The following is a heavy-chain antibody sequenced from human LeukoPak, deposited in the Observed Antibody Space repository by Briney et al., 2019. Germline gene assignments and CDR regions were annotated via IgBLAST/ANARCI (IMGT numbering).Heavy chain of an antibody. CDR2: IYYSGST. J-gene: IGHJ4*02. Sequence: SETLSLTCTVSGGSISSSSYYWGWIRQPPGKGLEWIGSIYYSGSTYYNPSLKSRVTISVDTSKNQFSLKLSSVTAADTAVYYCARVGSFDYWGQGTLVTVYS. D-gene: IGHD1-26*01. CDR3: ARVGSFDY. CDR1: GGSISSSSYY. V-gene: IGHV4-39*01.